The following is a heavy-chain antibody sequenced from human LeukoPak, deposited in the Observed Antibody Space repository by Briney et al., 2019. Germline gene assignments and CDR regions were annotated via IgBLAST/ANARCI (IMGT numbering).Heavy chain of an antibody. D-gene: IGHD3-22*01. CDR2: INSDGSST. Sequence: PGGSLRLSCEASGFTFSSYWMHWVRQAPGKGLVWVSRINSDGSSTNYADSVKGRFTISRDNAKNSLYLQMNSLRAEDTAVYYCASGQYYYDPDYWGQGTLVTVSS. CDR3: ASGQYYYDPDY. CDR1: GFTFSSYW. V-gene: IGHV3-74*01. J-gene: IGHJ4*02.